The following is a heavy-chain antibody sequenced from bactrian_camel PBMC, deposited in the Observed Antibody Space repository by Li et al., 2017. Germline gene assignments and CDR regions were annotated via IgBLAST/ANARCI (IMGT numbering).Heavy chain of an antibody. CDR3: AAEREYRDGASWLEYGGCEFGT. CDR1: TYPETTAC. CDR2: IVTRDSDT. Sequence: HVQLVESGGGSVQPGGSLRLTCTASTYPETTACVAWFRQAPGKEREGVAIIVTRDSDTVFADSGKGRFTSSLDNANSTVYLQMNNLNPEDTAMYYCAAEREYRDGASWLEYGGCEFGTWGQGTQVTVS. D-gene: IGHD4*01. V-gene: IGHV3S6*01. J-gene: IGHJ6*01.